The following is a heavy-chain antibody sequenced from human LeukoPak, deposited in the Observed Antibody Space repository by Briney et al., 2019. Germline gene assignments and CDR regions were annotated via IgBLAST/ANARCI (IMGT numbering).Heavy chain of an antibody. D-gene: IGHD3-3*01. J-gene: IGHJ2*01. Sequence: SGALSLTCTVAGGSISSYYWSWIRQPAGEGLEWSGRIYTSGGTNYNPSLKSRVTMSISTSKNQFSLNLRSMTPEDTAVLDYTGDRKLRFLERCDFDFWGRGTLVTVSS. CDR3: TGDRKLRFLERCDFDF. V-gene: IGHV4-4*07. CDR2: IYTSGGT. CDR1: GGSISSYY.